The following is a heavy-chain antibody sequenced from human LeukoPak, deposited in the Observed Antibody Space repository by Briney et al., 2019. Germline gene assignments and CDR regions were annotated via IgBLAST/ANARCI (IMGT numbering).Heavy chain of an antibody. CDR2: MYDRGNI. Sequence: SETLSLTCTVSGGSVSGYYGSWIRQPPGKGLEWIGYMYDRGNINYNPSLKSRVTLSQDMSKNQLSLKLRSVTAADTAVYYCAATIKRDYGDTNLHYWGQGVLVTVSS. CDR1: GGSVSGYY. V-gene: IGHV4-59*02. CDR3: AATIKRDYGDTNLHY. D-gene: IGHD4-17*01. J-gene: IGHJ4*02.